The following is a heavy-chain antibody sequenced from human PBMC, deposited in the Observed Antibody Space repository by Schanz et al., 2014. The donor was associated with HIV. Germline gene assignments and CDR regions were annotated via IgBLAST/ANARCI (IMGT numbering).Heavy chain of an antibody. CDR3: AREGGQYKHYGMDV. CDR1: GGPFSSHA. CDR2: IMPSFGTA. Sequence: QLQLAQSGAEVKKPGSSVKLSCKASGGPFSSHALSWVRQAPGQGLEWMGAIMPSFGTASYAQKFQGRVTITADESTSTAYMELRSLRSEDTAVYYCAREGGQYKHYGMDVWGQGTTVIVSS. V-gene: IGHV1-69*01. D-gene: IGHD1-20*01. J-gene: IGHJ6*02.